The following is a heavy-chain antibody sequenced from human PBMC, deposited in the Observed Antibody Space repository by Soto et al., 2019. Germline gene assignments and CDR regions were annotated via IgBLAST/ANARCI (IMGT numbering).Heavy chain of an antibody. CDR2: ISYDGSNK. CDR3: AKALLNWSDEYYGMDV. J-gene: IGHJ6*02. CDR1: GFTFSSYG. Sequence: PGWSLGLSCAASGFTFSSYGMHWVRQAPGKGLEWVAVISYDGSNKYYADSVKGRFTISRDNSKNTLYLQMNSLRAEDTAVYYCAKALLNWSDEYYGMDVWGQGTTVTVSS. D-gene: IGHD2-15*01. V-gene: IGHV3-30*18.